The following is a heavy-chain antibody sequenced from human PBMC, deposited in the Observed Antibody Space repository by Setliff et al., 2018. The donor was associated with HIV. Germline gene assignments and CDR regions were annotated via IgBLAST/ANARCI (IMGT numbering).Heavy chain of an antibody. CDR2: INSDGSSI. D-gene: IGHD6-19*01. V-gene: IGHV3-74*01. J-gene: IGHJ3*02. CDR3: ARHSDWYGNDAFDI. Sequence: GESLKISCAASGFIFSNYWMHWVRQAPGKGLVWVSRINSDGSSISYADSVKGRFTISRDNAKSTLYLQMNSLRGEDTAVYYCARHSDWYGNDAFDIWGQGTRVT. CDR1: GFIFSNYW.